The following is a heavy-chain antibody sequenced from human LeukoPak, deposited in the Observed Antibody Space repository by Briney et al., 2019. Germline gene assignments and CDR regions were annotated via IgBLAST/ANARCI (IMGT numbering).Heavy chain of an antibody. CDR3: STHPGDVFDY. CDR2: VYYSGST. Sequence: SETLSLTCTVSGDFITASYWSWIRQPPGKGLEWIGYVYYSGSTEYNPSLRSRVTISLEMSKHQFSLNVTSVTAADTAVYYCSTHPGDVFDYWGQGALVTVSS. D-gene: IGHD3-16*01. CDR1: GDFITASY. V-gene: IGHV4-59*01. J-gene: IGHJ4*02.